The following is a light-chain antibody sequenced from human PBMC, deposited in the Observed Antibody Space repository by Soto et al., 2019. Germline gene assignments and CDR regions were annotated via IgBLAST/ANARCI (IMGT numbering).Light chain of an antibody. V-gene: IGKV1-27*01. J-gene: IGKJ1*01. CDR3: QKYYSAPQT. Sequence: DIQMTQSPSSLSASVGDRVTITCRASQGISRYLAWYRQKPGKVPKLLIYAASTLQSGVPSRFSGSGSGTDFTLTISSLQPEDVATYYCQKYYSAPQTFGQGTKVEIK. CDR1: QGISRY. CDR2: AAS.